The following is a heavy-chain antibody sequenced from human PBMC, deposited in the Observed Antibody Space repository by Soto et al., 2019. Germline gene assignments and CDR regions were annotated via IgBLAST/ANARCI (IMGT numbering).Heavy chain of an antibody. V-gene: IGHV4-39*01. CDR3: ASLPVDTAMVSYYYYGMDV. CDR1: GGSISSSSYY. CDR2: IYYSGST. J-gene: IGHJ6*02. D-gene: IGHD5-18*01. Sequence: SETLSLTCTVSGGSISSSSYYWGWIRQPPGKGLEWIGSIYYSGSTYYNPSLKSRVTISVDTSKNQFSLKLSSVTAADTAVYYCASLPVDTAMVSYYYYGMDVWGQGTTVTVS.